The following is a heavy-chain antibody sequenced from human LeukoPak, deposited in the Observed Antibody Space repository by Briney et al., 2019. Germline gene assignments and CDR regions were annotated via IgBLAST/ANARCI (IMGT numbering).Heavy chain of an antibody. D-gene: IGHD6-13*01. CDR2: ISRNSGSI. CDR3: AKDISVGYSSSWYVGSAFDI. V-gene: IGHV3-9*03. CDR1: GFTFDDYA. Sequence: GGSLRLSCAASGFTFDDYAMHWVRQAPGKGLEWVSGISRNSGSIGYADSVKGRFTISRDNAKNSLYLQMNSLRAEDMALYYCAKDISVGYSSSWYVGSAFDIWGQGTMVTVSS. J-gene: IGHJ3*02.